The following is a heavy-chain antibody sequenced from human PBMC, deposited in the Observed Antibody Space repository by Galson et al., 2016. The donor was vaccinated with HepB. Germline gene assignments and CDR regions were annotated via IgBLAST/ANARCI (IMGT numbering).Heavy chain of an antibody. Sequence: ETLSLTCTVSGYSISSYHWSWIRLSPGQGLEWIGHIYYTGRTTYNPSLKSRVTISVDVSRKQFSLQLRSVTAADAAVYFCARDPQYSSAGNNAFDTWGQGTMVTVSS. J-gene: IGHJ3*02. D-gene: IGHD6-25*01. CDR3: ARDPQYSSAGNNAFDT. CDR2: IYYTGRT. CDR1: GYSISSYH. V-gene: IGHV4-59*01.